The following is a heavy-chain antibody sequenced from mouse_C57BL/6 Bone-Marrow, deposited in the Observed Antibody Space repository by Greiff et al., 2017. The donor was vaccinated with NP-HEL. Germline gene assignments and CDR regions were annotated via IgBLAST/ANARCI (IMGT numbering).Heavy chain of an antibody. J-gene: IGHJ2*01. CDR2: IDPETGGT. D-gene: IGHD2-5*01. Sequence: VQRVESGAELVRPGASVTLSCKASGYTFTDYEMHWVKQTPVHGLEWIGAIDPETGGTAYNQKFKGKAILTADKSSSTAYMELRSLTSEDSAVYYCTTTIVTLYFDYWGQGTTLTVSS. V-gene: IGHV1-15*01. CDR1: GYTFTDYE. CDR3: TTTIVTLYFDY.